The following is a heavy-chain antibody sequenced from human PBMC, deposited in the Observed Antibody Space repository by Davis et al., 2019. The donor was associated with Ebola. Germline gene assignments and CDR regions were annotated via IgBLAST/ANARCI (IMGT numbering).Heavy chain of an antibody. Sequence: ASVKVSCNASGYTFTSYGISWVRQAPGQGLEWMGWISAYNGNTNYAQKLQGRVTMTTDTSTSTAYMELRSLRSDDTAVYYCARGYCSGGSCYSGDYWGQGTLVTVSS. V-gene: IGHV1-18*01. CDR3: ARGYCSGGSCYSGDY. CDR2: ISAYNGNT. D-gene: IGHD2-15*01. CDR1: GYTFTSYG. J-gene: IGHJ4*02.